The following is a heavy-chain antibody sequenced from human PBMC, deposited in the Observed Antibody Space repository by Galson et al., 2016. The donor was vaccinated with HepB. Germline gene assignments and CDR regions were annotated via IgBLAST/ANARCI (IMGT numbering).Heavy chain of an antibody. CDR3: ARDSYTSGWYLAGYFDS. CDR1: GFTYSDYS. Sequence: SLRLSCAASGFTYSDYSMNWVRQALGTGLEWVSSINGFSTYTKYADSVKGRFTISRDNAQKALYLEMNSLRPEDTAVYFCARDSYTSGWYLAGYFDSWGQGTLVTVSS. V-gene: IGHV3-21*01. J-gene: IGHJ4*02. D-gene: IGHD6-19*01. CDR2: INGFSTYT.